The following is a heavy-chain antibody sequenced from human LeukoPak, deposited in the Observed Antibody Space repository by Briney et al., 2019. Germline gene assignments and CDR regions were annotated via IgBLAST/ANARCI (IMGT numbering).Heavy chain of an antibody. D-gene: IGHD3-10*01. J-gene: IGHJ6*03. CDR3: ARDSPYYYGSGSATYYMDV. Sequence: SETLSLTCTVSGGSISSSSYYWGWIRQPPGKGLEWIGSIYYSGSTNYNPSLKSRVTISVDTSKNQFSLKLSSVTAADTAVYYCARDSPYYYGSGSATYYMDVWGKGTTVTISS. V-gene: IGHV4-39*07. CDR1: GGSISSSSYY. CDR2: IYYSGST.